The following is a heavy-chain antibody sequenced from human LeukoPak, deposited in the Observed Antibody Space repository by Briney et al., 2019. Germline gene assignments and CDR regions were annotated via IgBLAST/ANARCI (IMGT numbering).Heavy chain of an antibody. J-gene: IGHJ4*02. CDR1: GGTFSSYA. CDR3: ARVAVAAAGTLDY. V-gene: IGHV1-69*06. D-gene: IGHD6-13*01. CDR2: IIPIFGTA. Sequence: ASVKVSCKASGGTFSSYAISWVRQAPGQGLEWMGGIIPIFGTANYAQKFQGRVTITADKSTSTAYMELSSLRSEDTAVYYCARVAVAAAGTLDYWGQGTLVTVSS.